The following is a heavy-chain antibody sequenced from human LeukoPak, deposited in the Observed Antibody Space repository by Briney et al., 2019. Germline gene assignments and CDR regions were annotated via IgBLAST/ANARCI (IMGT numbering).Heavy chain of an antibody. Sequence: PGGSLRLSCAASGFTFSDAWMNWVRQAPGKGLEWVSVIYSGASTYHADSVKGRFTISRDNSKNTLYLQMNSLRAEDTAVYYCARSLIRGVAGDSWGQGTLVTVSS. D-gene: IGHD3-10*01. V-gene: IGHV3-66*01. J-gene: IGHJ4*02. CDR1: GFTFSDAW. CDR3: ARSLIRGVAGDS. CDR2: IYSGAST.